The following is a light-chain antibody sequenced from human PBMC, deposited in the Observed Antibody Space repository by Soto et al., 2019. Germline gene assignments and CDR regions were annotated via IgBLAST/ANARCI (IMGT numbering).Light chain of an antibody. CDR1: SSNIGRYT. Sequence: QSVLTQPPSASGTPGQRVTISCSGSSSNIGRYTVNWYQQLPGTAPKLLIYSNNQRPSGVPDRFSVSKSGTSASLAISGLQSEDEADYYCLTWDASPNGWVFGGGTKLTVL. CDR2: SNN. J-gene: IGLJ3*02. V-gene: IGLV1-44*01. CDR3: LTWDASPNGWV.